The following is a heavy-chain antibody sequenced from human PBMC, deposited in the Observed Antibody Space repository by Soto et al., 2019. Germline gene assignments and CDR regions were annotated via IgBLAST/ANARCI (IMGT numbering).Heavy chain of an antibody. CDR2: LSGDGTDT. V-gene: IGHV3-74*01. CDR3: GTDPMDSTPIDL. J-gene: IGHJ4*02. CDR1: GFTFSSYW. D-gene: IGHD2-15*01. Sequence: EVQLVESGGGLVQPGGSLRLSCVTSGFTFSSYWMHWVRQDPGKGLVWVACLSGDGTDTRYADSVKGRFSISRDNAKDTLYLQMNSLKDDDTAVYFCGTDPMDSTPIDLWGQGALVTVSS.